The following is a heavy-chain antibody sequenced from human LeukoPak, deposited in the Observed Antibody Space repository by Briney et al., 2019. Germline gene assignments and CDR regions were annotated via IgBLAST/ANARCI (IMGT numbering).Heavy chain of an antibody. J-gene: IGHJ4*02. Sequence: GESLKISCKGSGYSFTSYWITWVRQMPGKGLGWMGRIDPSDSYTNYRPSFQGHVTISADKSISTAYLQWSSLKASDTAMYYCATDGSGTRHGSWGQGTLVTVSS. CDR2: IDPSDSYT. CDR1: GYSFTSYW. D-gene: IGHD3-10*01. CDR3: ATDGSGTRHGS. V-gene: IGHV5-10-1*01.